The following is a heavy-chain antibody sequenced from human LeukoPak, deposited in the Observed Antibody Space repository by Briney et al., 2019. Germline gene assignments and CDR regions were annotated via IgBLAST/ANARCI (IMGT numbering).Heavy chain of an antibody. J-gene: IGHJ4*02. CDR3: ARAKYTTAWYFDY. V-gene: IGHV3-48*04. CDR2: ISSGSGAI. Sequence: GASLRLSCVVSGFTFSRYSMTWVRQDPGKGLEWVSYISSGSGAIYYTDSLKGRSTISRDNAKSSLYLQMNSLRVDDTAVYYCARAKYTTAWYFDYWGQGTLVTVSS. D-gene: IGHD6-19*01. CDR1: GFTFSRYS.